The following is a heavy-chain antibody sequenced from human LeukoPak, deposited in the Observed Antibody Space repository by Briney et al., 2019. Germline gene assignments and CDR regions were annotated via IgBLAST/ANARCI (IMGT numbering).Heavy chain of an antibody. CDR3: AKDGSSGWRSLDY. CDR1: GFTFDDYA. Sequence: PGGSLRLSCAASGFTFDDYAMHWVRQAPGKGLEWVSLITWDGITTYYADPVKGRFTISRDNSKNSLYLQMNSLRTEDTALYYCAKDGSSGWRSLDYWGQGTLVTVSS. D-gene: IGHD6-19*01. V-gene: IGHV3-43D*03. J-gene: IGHJ4*02. CDR2: ITWDGITT.